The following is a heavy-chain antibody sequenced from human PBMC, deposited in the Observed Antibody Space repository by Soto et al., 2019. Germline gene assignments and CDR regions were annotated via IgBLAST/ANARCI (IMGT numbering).Heavy chain of an antibody. CDR3: ARKGQQLELDY. CDR1: GFTFSSHG. J-gene: IGHJ4*02. CDR2: IWYDGSNK. V-gene: IGHV3-33*01. D-gene: IGHD6-13*01. Sequence: QVPLVESGGGVVQPGRSLRLSCAASGFTFSSHGMHWVRQAPGKGLEWVAVIWYDGSNKYYADSVKGRFTISRDNSKNMLYIQMNSLRAEDTAVYYCARKGQQLELDYWGQGTLVTVSS.